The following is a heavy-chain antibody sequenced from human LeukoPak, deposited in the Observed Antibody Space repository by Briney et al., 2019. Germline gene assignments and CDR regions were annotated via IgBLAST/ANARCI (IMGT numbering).Heavy chain of an antibody. V-gene: IGHV4-39*07. Sequence: SETLSLTCTVSGGSISSSSYYWGWIRQPPGKGLEWIGSIYYSGSIYYNPSLKRRVTISVDRSKNQFSLKLSSVTVADTAVYYCARDQGGIAAAGTVYFQHWGQGTLVTVSS. CDR2: IYYSGSI. J-gene: IGHJ1*01. D-gene: IGHD6-13*01. CDR1: GGSISSSSYY. CDR3: ARDQGGIAAAGTVYFQH.